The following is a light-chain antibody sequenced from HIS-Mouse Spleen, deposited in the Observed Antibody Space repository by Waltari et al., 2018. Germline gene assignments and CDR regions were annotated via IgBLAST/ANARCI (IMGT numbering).Light chain of an antibody. J-gene: IGLJ2*01. CDR2: EDS. V-gene: IGLV3-10*01. CDR1: PLPQTY. Sequence: SYELTQPPSVSVSPGQTARLTCSGDPLPQTYASWYQQKSGQAPVLVIDEDSKRPSGIPERFSGSSSGTMATLTISGAQVEDEADYYCYSTDSSGNHRVFGGGNKLTVL. CDR3: YSTDSSGNHRV.